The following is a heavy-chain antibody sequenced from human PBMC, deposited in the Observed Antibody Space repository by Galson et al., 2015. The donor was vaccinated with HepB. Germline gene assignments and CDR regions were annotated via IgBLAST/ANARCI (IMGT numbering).Heavy chain of an antibody. J-gene: IGHJ5*02. D-gene: IGHD3-16*01. CDR3: VKEGSWFGGDWFDP. V-gene: IGHV3-23*01. CDR2: ITGRGSTS. CDR1: GFIFRHHA. Sequence: SLRLSCAGSGFIFRHHAMAWIRQAPGKGLAWVSGITGRGSTSTYSDAVKGRFSISRDNSKDTVFLQMDNLRAEDTAVYYCVKEGSWFGGDWFDPWGQGALVTVS.